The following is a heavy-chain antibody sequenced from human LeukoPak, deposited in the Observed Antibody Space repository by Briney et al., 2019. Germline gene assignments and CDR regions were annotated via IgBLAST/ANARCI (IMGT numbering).Heavy chain of an antibody. CDR1: GFTFSDYE. V-gene: IGHV3-48*03. Sequence: GGSLRLSCAASGFTFSDYEMNWVRQAPGKGLDWLSYISRSGTTIYYADSVKGRFTISRDNTKNSLYLQMNSLRAEDTAVYYCARDLGILSVPMPDYWGQGTLVIVSS. CDR3: ARDLGILSVPMPDY. D-gene: IGHD2-21*01. J-gene: IGHJ4*02. CDR2: ISRSGTTI.